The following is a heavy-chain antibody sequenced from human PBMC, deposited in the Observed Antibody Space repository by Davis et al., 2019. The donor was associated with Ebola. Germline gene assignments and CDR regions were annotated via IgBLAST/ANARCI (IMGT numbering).Heavy chain of an antibody. CDR3: ARRGIAAAAPFDY. J-gene: IGHJ4*02. V-gene: IGHV1-18*01. Sequence: AASVKVSCKASGGTFSSYAISWVRQAPGQGLEWMGWISAYNGNTNYAQKLQGRVTMTTDTSTSTAYMELSSLRSEDTAVYYCARRGIAAAAPFDYWGQGTLVTVSS. CDR1: GGTFSSYA. CDR2: ISAYNGNT. D-gene: IGHD6-13*01.